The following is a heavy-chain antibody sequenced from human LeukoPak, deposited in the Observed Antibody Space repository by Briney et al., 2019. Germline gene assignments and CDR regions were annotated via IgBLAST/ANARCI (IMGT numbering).Heavy chain of an antibody. CDR3: ASPTYYYGSGSYKAFDI. D-gene: IGHD3-10*01. Sequence: GESLKISCKGSGYSFTGYWIGWVRQMPGKGLEWMGIIYPGDSDTRYSPSFQGQVTISADKSISTAYLQWSSLKASDTAMYYCASPTYYYGSGSYKAFDIWGQGTMVTVSS. V-gene: IGHV5-51*01. CDR2: IYPGDSDT. J-gene: IGHJ3*02. CDR1: GYSFTGYW.